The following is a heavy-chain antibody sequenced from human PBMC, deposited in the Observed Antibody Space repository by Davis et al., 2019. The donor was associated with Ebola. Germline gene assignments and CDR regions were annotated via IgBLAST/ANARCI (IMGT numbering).Heavy chain of an antibody. CDR3: ARGQSGSYYYYYYGMDV. D-gene: IGHD1-26*01. CDR1: GGSISSYY. V-gene: IGHV4-34*01. Sequence: PSETLSLTCTVSGGSISSYYWSWIRQPPGKGLEWIGEINHSGSTNYNPSLKSRVTISVDTSKNQFSLKLSSVTAADTAVYYCARGQSGSYYYYYYGMDVWGQGTTVTVSS. J-gene: IGHJ6*02. CDR2: INHSGST.